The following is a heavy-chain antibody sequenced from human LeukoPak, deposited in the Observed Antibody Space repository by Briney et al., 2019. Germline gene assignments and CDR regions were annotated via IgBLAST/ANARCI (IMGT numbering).Heavy chain of an antibody. CDR1: GFSVINAW. V-gene: IGHV3-15*05. Sequence: GGSLRLSCAASGFSVINAWMSWVRQAPGQGLEWVGRIKSRADGGTTGYAAPVEGRFSISRDDSENPLYLQMNSLQIDDTALYYCLIFPGRWGQGTLVTVSS. D-gene: IGHD3-3*01. CDR2: IKSRADGGTT. CDR3: LIFPGR. J-gene: IGHJ4*02.